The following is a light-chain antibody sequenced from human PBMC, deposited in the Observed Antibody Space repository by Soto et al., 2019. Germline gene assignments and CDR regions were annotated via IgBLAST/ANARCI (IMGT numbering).Light chain of an antibody. CDR1: QSGSSSY. Sequence: EIVLTQSPGTLSLSPGERATLSCRASQSGSSSYLAWYQQKPGQAPRLLIYGASSRATGIPDRVSGSGSGTDFTLTISRLEPEDFAVYYCQQYGSSSWTFGQGTKVDIK. V-gene: IGKV3-20*01. CDR2: GAS. J-gene: IGKJ1*01. CDR3: QQYGSSSWT.